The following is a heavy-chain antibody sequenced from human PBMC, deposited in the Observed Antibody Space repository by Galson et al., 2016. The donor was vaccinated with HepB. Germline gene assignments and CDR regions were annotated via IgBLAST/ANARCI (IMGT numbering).Heavy chain of an antibody. V-gene: IGHV3-33*01. D-gene: IGHD4-17*01. J-gene: IGHJ4*02. CDR2: IRDDRTNT. CDR3: ARGRSEVGDYDFETGIDY. Sequence: SLRLSCAASGFTFRSYGMHWVRQAPGKGLEWVAIIRDDRTNTNYADSVKGRFTISRDNSKNTFYLQMNSLRVDDTAVYYCARGRSEVGDYDFETGIDYWGQGTLVTVSS. CDR1: GFTFRSYG.